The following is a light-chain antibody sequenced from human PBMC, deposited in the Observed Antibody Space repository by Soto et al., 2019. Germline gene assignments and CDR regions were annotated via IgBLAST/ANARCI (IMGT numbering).Light chain of an antibody. CDR3: SSYTSSSTPVV. Sequence: QSVLTQPASVSGSPGQSITISCTGTSSDVGGYNYVSWYQQHPGKAPKLMIYEVSNRPSGVSNRFSGSKSGNTASLTISGLQAEDEGDYYCSSYTSSSTPVVFGGGTQLTVL. J-gene: IGLJ2*01. CDR1: SSDVGGYNY. V-gene: IGLV2-14*01. CDR2: EVS.